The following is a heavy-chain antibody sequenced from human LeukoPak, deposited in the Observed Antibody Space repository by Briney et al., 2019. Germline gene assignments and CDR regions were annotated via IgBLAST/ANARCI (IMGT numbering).Heavy chain of an antibody. V-gene: IGHV3-30-3*01. CDR1: GFTFSSFA. CDR2: IPYDGSNK. J-gene: IGHJ4*02. CDR3: ARGQTYYYGSGRSIY. Sequence: GGSLRLSCAASGFTFSSFAMHWVRQAPGKGLEWVAVIPYDGSNKYYADSVKGRFTISRDNSKNTLYLQMNSLRAEDTAVYYCARGQTYYYGSGRSIYWGQGTLVTVSS. D-gene: IGHD3-10*01.